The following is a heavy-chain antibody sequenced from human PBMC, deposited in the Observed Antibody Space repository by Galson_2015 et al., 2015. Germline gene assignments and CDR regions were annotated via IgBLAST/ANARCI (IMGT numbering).Heavy chain of an antibody. CDR2: VSVYNDNT. CDR1: GYTFTSYG. CDR3: ARLAYCSGGSCSYHGMYG. D-gene: IGHD2-15*01. J-gene: IGHJ6*02. V-gene: IGHV1-18*01. Sequence: SVKVSCKASGYTFTSYGISWVRQAPGQGLEWMGWVSVYNDNTNSAQKLQGRVTMTTDTFTSTAYMELRSLRSDDTAVYYCARLAYCSGGSCSYHGMYGWGQGTTFTASS.